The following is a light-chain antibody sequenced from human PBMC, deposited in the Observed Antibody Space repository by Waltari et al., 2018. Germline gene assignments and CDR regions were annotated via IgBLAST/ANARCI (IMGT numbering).Light chain of an antibody. CDR2: EVT. CDR3: CSYAGLGIYV. Sequence: QSGLTQPASVSGSPGQSITISCTGPRSDVGNYNLFSWYQQYPGKAPKLMVYEVTKRTSGVSDRFSGSKSGNTASLTIYGLQSEDEADYYCCSYAGLGIYVFGTGTKVTVL. J-gene: IGLJ1*01. V-gene: IGLV2-23*02. CDR1: RSDVGNYNL.